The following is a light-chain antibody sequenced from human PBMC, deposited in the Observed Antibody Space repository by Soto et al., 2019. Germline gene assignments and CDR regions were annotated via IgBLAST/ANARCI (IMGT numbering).Light chain of an antibody. CDR2: DNN. Sequence: QSVLTQPPSVSAAPGQKVTISCSGSSSNIGNNYVSWYQQLPGTAPKLLIYDNNKRPSGIPDRFSGSKSGTSATLGITGLQTGDEADYYCAAWDDSLNEGVFGGGTKLTVL. V-gene: IGLV1-51*01. CDR1: SSNIGNNY. CDR3: AAWDDSLNEGV. J-gene: IGLJ2*01.